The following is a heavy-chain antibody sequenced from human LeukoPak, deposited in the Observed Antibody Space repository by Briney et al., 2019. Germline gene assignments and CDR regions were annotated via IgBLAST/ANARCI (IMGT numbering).Heavy chain of an antibody. CDR3: ARAGYTIRSYRFDY. D-gene: IGHD3-16*02. CDR2: IYTTGMT. CDR1: GGPINSYW. V-gene: IGHV4-4*07. Sequence: SETLSLTCSAPGGPINSYWWSWIRQPAGKGLEFIGRIYTTGMTNYNPSLKSRVSMSVDTSKNQFSLELRSVAAADTAVYFCARAGYTIRSYRFDYWGQGALVTVSS. J-gene: IGHJ4*02.